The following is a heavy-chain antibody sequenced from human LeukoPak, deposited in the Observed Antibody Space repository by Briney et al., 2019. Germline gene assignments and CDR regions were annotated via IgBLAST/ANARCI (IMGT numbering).Heavy chain of an antibody. V-gene: IGHV4-61*02. CDR2: IYTSGST. J-gene: IGHJ3*02. CDR3: ARGTTMIVMVGPHDAFDI. Sequence: PSETLSLTCTVSGGSISSCSYYWSWIRQPAGTGLEWIGRIYTSGSTNYNPSLKSRVTISVDTSKNQFSLKLSSVTAADTAVYYCARGTTMIVMVGPHDAFDIWGQGTMVTVSS. CDR1: GGSISSCSYY. D-gene: IGHD3-22*01.